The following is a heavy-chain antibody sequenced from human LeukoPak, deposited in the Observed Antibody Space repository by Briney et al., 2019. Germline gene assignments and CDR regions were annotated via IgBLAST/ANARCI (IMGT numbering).Heavy chain of an antibody. CDR3: AREDQLLRLRYFQH. CDR1: GYIFTDYY. CDR2: INPNSGGT. Sequence: ASVKVSCKASGYIFTDYYMHWVRQAPGQELGWMGRINPNSGGTNYAQKFQGRVTMTRDTSISTAYMELSRLRSDDTAVYYCAREDQLLRLRYFQHWGQGTLVTVSS. J-gene: IGHJ1*01. D-gene: IGHD2-2*01. V-gene: IGHV1-2*06.